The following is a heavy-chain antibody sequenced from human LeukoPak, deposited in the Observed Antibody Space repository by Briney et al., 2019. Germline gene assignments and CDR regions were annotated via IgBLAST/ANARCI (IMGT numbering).Heavy chain of an antibody. CDR1: GLIFSSYA. D-gene: IGHD3-10*01. V-gene: IGHV3-23*01. J-gene: IGHJ6*04. CDR2: ISGSGGST. Sequence: GGSLRLSCAASGLIFSSYAMSWVRQAPGKGLEWVSGISGSGGSTYYADSVKGRFTISRDNSKNTLYLQMNSLRAEDTAVYYCAKMIRGVMRGMDVWGKGTTVTVSS. CDR3: AKMIRGVMRGMDV.